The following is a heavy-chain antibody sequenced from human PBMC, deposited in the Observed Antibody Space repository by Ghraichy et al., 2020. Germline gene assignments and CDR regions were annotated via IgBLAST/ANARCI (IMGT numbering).Heavy chain of an antibody. CDR2: ISSSGSTI. CDR1: GFTFSDYY. CDR3: AKGKVYSGTSPDAFDI. J-gene: IGHJ3*02. V-gene: IGHV3-11*01. D-gene: IGHD1-14*01. Sequence: GGSLRLSCAASGFTFSDYYMSWIRQAPGKGLEWVSYISSSGSTIYYADSVKGRFTISRDNAKNSLYLQMNSLRAEDTAVYYCAKGKVYSGTSPDAFDIWGQGTMVTVSS.